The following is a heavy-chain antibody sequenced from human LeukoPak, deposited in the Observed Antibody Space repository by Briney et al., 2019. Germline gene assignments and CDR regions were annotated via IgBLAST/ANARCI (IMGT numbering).Heavy chain of an antibody. Sequence: GGSLRLSCAASGFTFSSYEMNWVRQAPGKGLEWVSYISSSGSTIYYADSVKGRFTISRDNAKNSLYLQMNSLRAEDTAVYYCARDSTQDDYVWGSYQDYWGQGTLVTVSS. J-gene: IGHJ4*02. CDR1: GFTFSSYE. CDR2: ISSSGSTI. D-gene: IGHD3-16*02. V-gene: IGHV3-48*03. CDR3: ARDSTQDDYVWGSYQDY.